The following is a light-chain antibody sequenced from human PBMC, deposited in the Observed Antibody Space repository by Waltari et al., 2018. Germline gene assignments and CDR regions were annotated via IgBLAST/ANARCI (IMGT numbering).Light chain of an antibody. CDR3: QHYNSNPVT. V-gene: IGKV3-11*01. J-gene: IGKJ2*01. CDR1: ESVRSY. Sequence: EIVLTQSPATLSLSPGEGATLSCRASESVRSYLSWYPQKPGQAPRLLIYDASNKASGIPARFSGSGSGTDFSLSISSLQPDDFATYYCQHYNSNPVTFGQGTKLEIK. CDR2: DAS.